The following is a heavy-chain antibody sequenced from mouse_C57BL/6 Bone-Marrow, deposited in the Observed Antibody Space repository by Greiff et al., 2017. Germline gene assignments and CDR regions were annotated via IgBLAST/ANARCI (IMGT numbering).Heavy chain of an antibody. V-gene: IGHV1-64*01. Sequence: VQLQQPGAELVKPGASVKLSCKASGYTFTNYWMHWVKQRPGQGLEWIGMMHPNGGSPDYNEKFKSEATLSVDKSSRTAYMELRRLTSEDSAVYYCARSYDYDDYTMDYWGQGTSVTGSS. D-gene: IGHD2-4*01. CDR1: GYTFTNYW. J-gene: IGHJ4*01. CDR2: MHPNGGSP. CDR3: ARSYDYDDYTMDY.